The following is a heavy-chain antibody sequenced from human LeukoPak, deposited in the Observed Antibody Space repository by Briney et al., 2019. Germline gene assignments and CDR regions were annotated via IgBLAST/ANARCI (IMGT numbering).Heavy chain of an antibody. CDR3: TRDPPATTAFDV. V-gene: IGHV1-2*02. J-gene: IGHJ3*01. CDR1: GYIFTDYY. Sequence: ASVKVSCKASGYIFTDYYLHWVRQAPGQGLECMGWIDPSRDVTRYAQNFQGRVTMTWDTSMSTAYMEVTRLTSDDTAMFYCTRDPPATTAFDVWGQGTMVIVSS. D-gene: IGHD1-1*01. CDR2: IDPSRDVT.